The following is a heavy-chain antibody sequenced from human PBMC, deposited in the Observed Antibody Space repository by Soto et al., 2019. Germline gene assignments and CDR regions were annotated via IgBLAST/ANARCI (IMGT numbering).Heavy chain of an antibody. D-gene: IGHD6-13*01. CDR1: GFTLRLHA. V-gene: IGHV3-33*08. J-gene: IGHJ6*02. Sequence: QVQLVESGGGVIQPGRSLRLSCAASGFTLRLHAMHWVRQAPGKGLEWVAQIWYDGSNKYYTDSVKGRFTVSRDDFKNPGFLQMDRLRAEDTAVYYCARDGQQLTPYALDVWGQGTTVIVSS. CDR3: ARDGQQLTPYALDV. CDR2: IWYDGSNK.